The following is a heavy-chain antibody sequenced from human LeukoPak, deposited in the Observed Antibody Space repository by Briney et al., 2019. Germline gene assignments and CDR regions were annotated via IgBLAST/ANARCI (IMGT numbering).Heavy chain of an antibody. J-gene: IGHJ4*02. V-gene: IGHV4-4*02. CDR3: ARKGPATIADY. CDR1: GGFISSGNW. CDR2: IHHSVGT. D-gene: IGHD4-11*01. Sequence: SGTLSLTCAVSGGFISSGNWWGWFRQPPGKGQEWIGEIHHSVGTNYNPSLKSRVAVSMDKSKNQFSLRVTSVTAADTAMYYCARKGPATIADYWGRGTLVTVSS.